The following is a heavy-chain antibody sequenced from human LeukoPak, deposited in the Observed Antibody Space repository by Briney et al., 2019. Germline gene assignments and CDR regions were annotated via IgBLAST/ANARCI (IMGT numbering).Heavy chain of an antibody. CDR1: GGSISSSGYY. D-gene: IGHD6-13*01. CDR3: ARAPYIAAAGKFDY. J-gene: IGHJ4*02. Sequence: SETLSLTCTVSGGSISSSGYYWGWIRQPPGKGLEWIGSIHYSGSTYYNPSLKSRVTISVDTSKNQFSLKLSSVTAADTAVYYCARAPYIAAAGKFDYWGQGTLVTVSS. CDR2: IHYSGST. V-gene: IGHV4-39*07.